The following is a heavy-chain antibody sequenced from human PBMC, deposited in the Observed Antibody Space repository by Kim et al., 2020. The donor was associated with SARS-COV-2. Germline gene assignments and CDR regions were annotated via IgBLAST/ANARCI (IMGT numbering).Heavy chain of an antibody. D-gene: IGHD3-16*02. V-gene: IGHV7-4-1*02. J-gene: IGHJ4*02. CDR3: ARVVWGGYRYIDS. Sequence: ASVKVSCKASGYTFTNHAINSVRQAPGRGLEGMGWINTDTGSPSYAPVFKGRFVFSLDTSVSTAYLQIRSLEAEDTALYYCARVVWGGYRYIDSWGQGTLVTVSS. CDR2: INTDTGSP. CDR1: GYTFTNHA.